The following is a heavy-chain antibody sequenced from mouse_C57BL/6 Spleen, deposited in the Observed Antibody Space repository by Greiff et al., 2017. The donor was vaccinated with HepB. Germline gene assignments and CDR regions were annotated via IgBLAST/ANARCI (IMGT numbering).Heavy chain of an antibody. CDR3: ARVYDYDGGDYAMDY. V-gene: IGHV1-64*01. CDR2: IHPNSGST. Sequence: VQLQQPGAELVKPGASVKLSCKASGYTFTSYWMHWVKQRPGQGLEWIGMIHPNSGSTNYNEKFKSKATLTVDKSSSTAYMQLSSLTSEDSAVYYCARVYDYDGGDYAMDYWGQGTSVTVSS. D-gene: IGHD2-4*01. CDR1: GYTFTSYW. J-gene: IGHJ4*01.